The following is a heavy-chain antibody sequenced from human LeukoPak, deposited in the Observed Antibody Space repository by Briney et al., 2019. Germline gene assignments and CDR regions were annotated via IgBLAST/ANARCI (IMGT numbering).Heavy chain of an antibody. Sequence: SETLSLTCTVSGGSISSYYWSWIRQPPGKGLEWIGYIYYSGSTNYNPSLKSRVTISVDTSKNQFSLKLSSVTAADTAVYYCARELNGDPNTPILWYFDLWGRGTLVTVSS. CDR1: GGSISSYY. V-gene: IGHV4-59*01. J-gene: IGHJ2*01. CDR3: ARELNGDPNTPILWYFDL. CDR2: IYYSGST. D-gene: IGHD4-17*01.